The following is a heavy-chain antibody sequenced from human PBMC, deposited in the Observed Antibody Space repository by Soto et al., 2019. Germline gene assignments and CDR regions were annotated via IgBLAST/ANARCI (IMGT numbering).Heavy chain of an antibody. J-gene: IGHJ4*02. CDR1: GGSISSSSYY. CDR2: IYYSGST. D-gene: IGHD3-3*01. CDR3: AHTYYDFWSGYGTYFDY. Sequence: SETLSLTCTVSGGSISSSSYYWGWIRQPPGKGLEWIGSIYYSGSTYYNPSLKSRVTISVDTSKNQFSLKLSSVTAADTAVYYCAHTYYDFWSGYGTYFDYWGQGTLVTVSS. V-gene: IGHV4-39*01.